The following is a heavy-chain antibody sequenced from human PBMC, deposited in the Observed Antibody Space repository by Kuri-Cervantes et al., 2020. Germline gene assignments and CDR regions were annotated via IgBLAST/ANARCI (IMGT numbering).Heavy chain of an antibody. J-gene: IGHJ5*02. CDR2: ISSSSSAM. D-gene: IGHD6-13*01. CDR3: ARDLTSSSWPNWFDP. V-gene: IGHV3-48*04. CDR1: GFTFSTYS. Sequence: LSLTCAASGFTFSTYSMNWVRQAPGKGLEYVSYISSSSSAMFYGDSVKGRFTISRDNAKNTLYLQMNSLRAEDTAVYYCARDLTSSSWPNWFDPWGQGTLVTVSS.